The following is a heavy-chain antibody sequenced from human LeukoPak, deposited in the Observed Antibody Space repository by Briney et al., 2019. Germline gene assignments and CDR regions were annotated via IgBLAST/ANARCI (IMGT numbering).Heavy chain of an antibody. CDR2: IVVGSGNT. CDR3: AAAGVGALAFDP. D-gene: IGHD1-26*01. Sequence: AGFTFIDSAMHWVRQARGQRLEWIGWIVVGSGNTIYAQKFQERVTLTRDMSTSTVYMELSSLRSEDTAVYYCAAAGVGALAFDPWGQGTLVTVSS. V-gene: IGHV1-58*02. CDR1: GFTFIDSA. J-gene: IGHJ5*02.